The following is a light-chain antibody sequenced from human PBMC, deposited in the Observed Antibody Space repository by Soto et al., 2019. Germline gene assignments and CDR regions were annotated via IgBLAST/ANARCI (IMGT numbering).Light chain of an antibody. CDR1: TSNIGSNY. J-gene: IGLJ1*01. V-gene: IGLV1-47*01. Sequence: QSALTQPPSASGTPGQRVTISCSGSTSNIGSNYVYWYQQLPGTAPKLLIYRNNQRPSGVPDRFSGSKSGNTASLTVSALQAEDEADYYCSSYTDRKNLVFGTGTKVTVL. CDR3: SSYTDRKNLV. CDR2: RNN.